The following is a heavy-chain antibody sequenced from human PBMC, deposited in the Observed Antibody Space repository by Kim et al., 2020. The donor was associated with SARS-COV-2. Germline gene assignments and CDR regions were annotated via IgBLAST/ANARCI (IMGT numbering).Heavy chain of an antibody. J-gene: IGHJ4*02. CDR3: ARKGELH. Sequence: EGHENYYEDSVKGLFTIDRDNAKNSLYLQMNSRRAEDTDVYYCARKGELHWGQGTLVTVSS. D-gene: IGHD1-26*01. CDR2: EGHEN. V-gene: IGHV3-7*01.